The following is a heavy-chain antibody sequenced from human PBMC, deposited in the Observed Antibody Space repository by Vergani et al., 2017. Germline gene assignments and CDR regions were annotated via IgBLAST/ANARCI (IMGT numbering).Heavy chain of an antibody. Sequence: QVQLVESGGGVVQPGRSLRLSCAASGFTFSSYGMHWIRQAPGKGLEWVAVISYDGSNKYYADSVKGRFTISRDNSKTTLYLQMNSLRAEDTAVYYCAKDLRDILTDWGQGTLVTVSS. V-gene: IGHV3-30*18. CDR2: ISYDGSNK. J-gene: IGHJ4*02. D-gene: IGHD3-9*01. CDR3: AKDLRDILTD. CDR1: GFTFSSYG.